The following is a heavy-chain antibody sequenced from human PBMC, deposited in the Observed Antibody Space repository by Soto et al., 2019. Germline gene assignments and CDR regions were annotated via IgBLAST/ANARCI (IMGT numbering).Heavy chain of an antibody. V-gene: IGHV3-15*07. CDR1: GFTFSNAW. CDR2: IKSKTDGGTT. CDR3: TTDLYAYYYGMDV. D-gene: IGHD2-8*01. Sequence: GGSLRLSCAASGFTFSNAWMNWVRQAPGKGLEWVGRIKSKTDGGTTDYAAPVKGRFTISRDDSKNTLYLQMNSLKTEDTAVYYCTTDLYAYYYGMDVWGQGTTVTVSS. J-gene: IGHJ6*02.